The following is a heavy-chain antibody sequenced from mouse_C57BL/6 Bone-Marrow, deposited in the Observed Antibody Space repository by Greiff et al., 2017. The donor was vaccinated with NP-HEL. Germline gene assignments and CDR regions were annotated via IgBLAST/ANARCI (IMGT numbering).Heavy chain of an antibody. CDR2: SRNKANDYTT. J-gene: IGHJ4*01. D-gene: IGHD2-12*01. CDR1: GFAFSDFY. CDR3: ARDPPRRAMDY. V-gene: IGHV7-1*01. Sequence: EVKVVESGGVLVQSGRSLRLSCATSGFAFSDFYMEWVRQAPGKGLEWIAASRNKANDYTTEYSASVKGRFIVSRDTSQSILYLQMNALRAEDTAIYYCARDPPRRAMDYWGQGTSVTVSS.